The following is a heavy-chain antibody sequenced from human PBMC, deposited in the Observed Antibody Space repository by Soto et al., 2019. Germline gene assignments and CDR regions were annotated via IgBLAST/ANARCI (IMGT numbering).Heavy chain of an antibody. CDR1: GGSISSGDYY. V-gene: IGHV4-30-4*01. CDR3: ARGFKRYSSPPGPPEY. CDR2: IYYSGNT. D-gene: IGHD6-13*01. J-gene: IGHJ4*02. Sequence: PSETLSLTCTVAGGSISSGDYYWSWIRKPPGKGLEWIGCIYYSGNTYYNPSLKRRFSISVDTSKNQFSLQLSSVTVADTAVYYCARGFKRYSSPPGPPEYWGLGTLVTVSS.